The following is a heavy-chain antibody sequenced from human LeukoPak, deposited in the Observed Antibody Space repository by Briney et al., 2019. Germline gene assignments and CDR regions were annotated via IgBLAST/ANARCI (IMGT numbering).Heavy chain of an antibody. CDR2: INWNGGRT. D-gene: IGHD4-17*01. Sequence: GGSLRLSCAASGFIFDDYGMNWVRQAPGKGLEWVSGINWNGGRTVYADSVKGRFTISRDKAKNSLYMQMNSLRAEDTALYYCARAAHYGDYALFKYYFDYWGQGTLVTVSA. CDR3: ARAAHYGDYALFKYYFDY. V-gene: IGHV3-20*04. CDR1: GFIFDDYG. J-gene: IGHJ4*02.